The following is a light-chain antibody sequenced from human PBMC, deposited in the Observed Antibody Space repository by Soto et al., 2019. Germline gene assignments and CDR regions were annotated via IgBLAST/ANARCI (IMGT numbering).Light chain of an antibody. Sequence: EIVLTQSPGTLFLSPGERATLSCSASQSAPSAYLAWYQQKPGQAPRLLIFGASSRATGIPDRFSGSGSGTDFTLTISRLEPEDFAVYYCQQYGSPPYNFGQGTKLEIK. CDR3: QQYGSPPYN. J-gene: IGKJ2*01. CDR2: GAS. V-gene: IGKV3-20*01. CDR1: QSAPSAY.